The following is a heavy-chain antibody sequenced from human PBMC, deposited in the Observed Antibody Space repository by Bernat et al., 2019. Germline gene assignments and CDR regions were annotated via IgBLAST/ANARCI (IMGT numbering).Heavy chain of an antibody. CDR1: GITVSGNY. J-gene: IGHJ4*02. Sequence: EVQLVESGGGLAQPGGSLRLSCAASGITVSGNYMSWVRQLPGKGLEWVSSIYIEGQTHYADSMRGRFTISRDSSKDTLFLQMNSLRTEDTALYYCTRDVSRIDFEYWGQGALVTVSS. CDR2: IYIEGQT. V-gene: IGHV3-66*01. CDR3: TRDVSRIDFEY. D-gene: IGHD2-21*01.